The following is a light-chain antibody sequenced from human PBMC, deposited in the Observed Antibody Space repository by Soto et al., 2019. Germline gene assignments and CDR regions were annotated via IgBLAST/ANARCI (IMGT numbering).Light chain of an antibody. CDR1: HSLDYSDGNTY. J-gene: IGKJ2*01. CDR3: MQGTHWPYT. Sequence: DVVMTQSPLSVPITLGHPASISCRSTHSLDYSDGNTYLSWFQQRPGQSPRRLIYQVSDRDSGVPDRFSGSGSGTDFTLKISRVEAEDVGIYYCMQGTHWPYTFGQGIKLAIK. CDR2: QVS. V-gene: IGKV2-30*01.